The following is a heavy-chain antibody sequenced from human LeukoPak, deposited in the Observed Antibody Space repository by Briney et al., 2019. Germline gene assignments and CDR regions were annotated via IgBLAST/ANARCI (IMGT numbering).Heavy chain of an antibody. Sequence: SETLSLTCAVSGGSISSYYWSWIRQPPGKGLEWIGYIYYSGSTNYNPSLKSRVTISVDTSKNQFSLKLSSVTAADTAVYYCARGDILTGYYMGGYFDYWGQGTLVTVSS. CDR1: GGSISSYY. CDR3: ARGDILTGYYMGGYFDY. V-gene: IGHV4-59*08. D-gene: IGHD3-9*01. CDR2: IYYSGST. J-gene: IGHJ4*02.